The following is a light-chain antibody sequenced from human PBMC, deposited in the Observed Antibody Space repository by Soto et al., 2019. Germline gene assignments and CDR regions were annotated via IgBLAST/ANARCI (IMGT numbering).Light chain of an antibody. V-gene: IGKV1-39*01. CDR1: QSISSY. Sequence: DIQMTQSPSSLSASVGDRVTITCRASQSISSYLNWYQQKPGKAPKLLIYAASSLQSGVPSRFSGSRSGTDFTLIISSLQPEDFATYYCQQSYSTPRTFGQGTNVDI. CDR2: AAS. CDR3: QQSYSTPRT. J-gene: IGKJ1*01.